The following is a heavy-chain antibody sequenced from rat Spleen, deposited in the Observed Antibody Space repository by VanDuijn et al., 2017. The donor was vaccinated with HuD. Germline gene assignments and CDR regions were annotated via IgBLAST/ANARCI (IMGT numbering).Heavy chain of an antibody. CDR2: IWGNGNT. J-gene: IGHJ4*01. Sequence: QVQLKESGPGLVQPSQTLSLTCTVSGLSLTSNSVSWIRQPPGKGLEWMGVIWGNGNTNYNSALKSRLSISRDTSKSQVFLKMNNLQTEDTAMYFCARSGVMDAWGQGASVTVSS. V-gene: IGHV2-47*01. CDR3: ARSGVMDA. CDR1: GLSLTSNS.